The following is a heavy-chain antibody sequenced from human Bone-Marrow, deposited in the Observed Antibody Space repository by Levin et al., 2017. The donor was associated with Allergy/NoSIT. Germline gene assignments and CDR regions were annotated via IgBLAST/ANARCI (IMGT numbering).Heavy chain of an antibody. CDR1: GFTVSSNY. CDR3: ARGDNSGWGHYFDF. V-gene: IGHV3-66*01. D-gene: IGHD6-19*01. CDR2: IYSGGST. J-gene: IGHJ4*02. Sequence: GESLKISCAASGFTVSSNYMKWVRQAPGQGLEWVSDIYSGGSTYYADSVKGRFTISRDSSKNTLYLQMNTLRAEDTAVYYCARGDNSGWGHYFDFWGQGILVTVSS.